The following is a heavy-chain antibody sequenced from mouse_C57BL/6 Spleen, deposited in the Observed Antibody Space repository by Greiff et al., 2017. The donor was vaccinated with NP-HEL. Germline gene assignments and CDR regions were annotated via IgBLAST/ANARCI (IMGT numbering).Heavy chain of an antibody. CDR2: FYPGSGSI. Sequence: QVQLQQSGAELVKPGASVKLSCKASGYTFTEYTIHWVKQRSGQGLEWIGWFYPGSGSIKYNEKFKDKATLTADKSSSTVYRALSRLTSEDSAVYFCARHEAYGSSYDYAMDYWGQGTSVTVSS. CDR1: GYTFTEYT. V-gene: IGHV1-62-2*01. J-gene: IGHJ4*01. D-gene: IGHD1-1*01. CDR3: ARHEAYGSSYDYAMDY.